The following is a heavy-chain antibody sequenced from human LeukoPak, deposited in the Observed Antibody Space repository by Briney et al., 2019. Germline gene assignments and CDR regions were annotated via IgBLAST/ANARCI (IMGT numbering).Heavy chain of an antibody. J-gene: IGHJ6*02. CDR3: ARHRAPSGLYYYGMDV. CDR2: IYPGDSDT. D-gene: IGHD3-10*01. Sequence: GESLKISCKGSGYSFTSYWIGWVRQMPGKGLEWMGIIYPGDSDTRYSPSFQGQVTISADKSISTAYLQWSSLKASDTAMYYCARHRAPSGLYYYGMDVWGQGTTVTVSS. V-gene: IGHV5-51*01. CDR1: GYSFTSYW.